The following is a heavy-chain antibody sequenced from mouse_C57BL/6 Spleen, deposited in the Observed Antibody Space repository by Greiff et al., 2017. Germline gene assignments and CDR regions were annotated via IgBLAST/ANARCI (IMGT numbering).Heavy chain of an antibody. Sequence: QVQLQQPGAELVKPGASVKMSCKASGYTFTSYWITWVKQRPGQGLEWIGAIYPGSGSTNYNEKFKSKATLTVDTSSSTAYMQRSVLTSEDSAVYYCASDAYDSGYGFDYWGQGTTLTVSS. J-gene: IGHJ2*01. CDR1: GYTFTSYW. CDR3: ASDAYDSGYGFDY. D-gene: IGHD1-1*01. CDR2: IYPGSGST. V-gene: IGHV1-55*01.